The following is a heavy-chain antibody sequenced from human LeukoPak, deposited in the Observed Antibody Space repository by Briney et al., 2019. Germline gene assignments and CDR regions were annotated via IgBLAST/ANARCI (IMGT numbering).Heavy chain of an antibody. V-gene: IGHV4-59*08. CDR2: IYYSGST. D-gene: IGHD3-10*01. CDR1: GGSISSYY. J-gene: IGHJ4*02. Sequence: SETLSLTCTVSGGSISSYYWSWIRQPPGKGLEWIGNIYYSGSTNYNPSFKSRVTISVDTSKNQFSLKLSSVTAADTAVYYCASDEEFSWFFYWGQGTLVTVSS. CDR3: ASDEEFSWFFY.